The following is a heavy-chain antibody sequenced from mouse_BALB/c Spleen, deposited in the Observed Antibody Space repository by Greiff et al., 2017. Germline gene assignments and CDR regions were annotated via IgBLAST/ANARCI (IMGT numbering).Heavy chain of an antibody. V-gene: IGHV5-4*02. CDR2: ISDGGSYT. CDR3: AREGEVDYAMDY. D-gene: IGHD1-1*01. J-gene: IGHJ4*01. Sequence: EVQGVESGGGLVKPGGSLKLSCAASGFTFSDYYMYWVRQTPEKRLEWVATISDGGSYTYYPDSVKGRFTISRDNAKNNLYLQMSSLKSEDTAMYYCAREGEVDYAMDYWGQGTSVTVSS. CDR1: GFTFSDYY.